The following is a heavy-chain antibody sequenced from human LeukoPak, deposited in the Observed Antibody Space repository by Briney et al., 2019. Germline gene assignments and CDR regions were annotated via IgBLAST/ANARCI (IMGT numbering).Heavy chain of an antibody. Sequence: SETLSLTCTVSGYSISSGYYWGWIRQPAGKGLEWIGRIYTSGSTNYNPSLKSRVTISVDTSKNQFSLKLSSVTAADTAVYYCAREGAIAVAGRGYAFDIWGQGTMVTVSS. V-gene: IGHV4-61*02. CDR2: IYTSGST. CDR1: GYSISSGYY. CDR3: AREGAIAVAGRGYAFDI. J-gene: IGHJ3*02. D-gene: IGHD6-19*01.